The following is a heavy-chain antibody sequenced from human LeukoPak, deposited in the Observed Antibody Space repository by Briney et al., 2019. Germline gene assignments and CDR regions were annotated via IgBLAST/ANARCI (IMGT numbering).Heavy chain of an antibody. Sequence: SETLSLTCTVSGGSISSSSYYWGWIRQPQGKGGEWIVSIYYSGSTYYNPYLKSRITISVKRKKNKFSLKLSSVTAADTAVYYCARTDYGGRRHFDYWGQGTLVTVSS. CDR2: IYYSGST. CDR1: GGSISSSSYY. CDR3: ARTDYGGRRHFDY. J-gene: IGHJ4*02. D-gene: IGHD4-23*01. V-gene: IGHV4-39*01.